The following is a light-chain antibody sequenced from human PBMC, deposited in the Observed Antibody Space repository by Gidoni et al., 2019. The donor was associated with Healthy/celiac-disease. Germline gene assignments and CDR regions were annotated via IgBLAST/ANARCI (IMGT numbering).Light chain of an antibody. CDR3: MQALQTPIT. CDR2: LGS. V-gene: IGKV2-28*01. Sequence: VLTQSPLSLPVTPGEPASISCRSSQSLLHSNGYNYLDWYLQKPGQSPQLLIYLGSNRASGVPDRLRGRGSGTDVTLKISRVEAEDVGVYYCMQALQTPITFXXXTRLEIK. J-gene: IGKJ5*01. CDR1: QSLLHSNGYNY.